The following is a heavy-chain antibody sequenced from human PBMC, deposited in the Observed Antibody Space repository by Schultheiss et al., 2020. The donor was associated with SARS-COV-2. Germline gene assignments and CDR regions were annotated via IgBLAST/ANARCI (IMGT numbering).Heavy chain of an antibody. D-gene: IGHD6-6*01. V-gene: IGHV3-23*01. CDR3: AKVEPSIAAPFDY. J-gene: IGHJ4*02. CDR1: GFTVSSNY. CDR2: ISGSGGST. Sequence: GESLKISCAASGFTVSSNYMSWVRQAPGKGLEWVSAISGSGGSTYYADSVKGRFTISRDNSKNTLYLQMNSLRAEDTAVYYCAKVEPSIAAPFDYWGQGTLVTVS.